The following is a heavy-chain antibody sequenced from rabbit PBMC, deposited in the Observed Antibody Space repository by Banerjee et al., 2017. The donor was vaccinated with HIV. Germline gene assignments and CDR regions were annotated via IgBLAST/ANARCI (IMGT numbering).Heavy chain of an antibody. D-gene: IGHD2-1*01. CDR3: AREDFSYDDYGDYDL. CDR1: GFSFSSSYW. CDR2: LYTGSSGST. V-gene: IGHV1S45*01. J-gene: IGHJ6*01. Sequence: QEQLEESGGDLVKPEGSLTLTCTASGFSFSSSYWICWVRQAPGKGLEWVACLYTGSSGSTYYASWAKGRFTISKTSSTTVTLQMTSLTAADTATYFCAREDFSYDDYGDYDLWGPGTLVTV.